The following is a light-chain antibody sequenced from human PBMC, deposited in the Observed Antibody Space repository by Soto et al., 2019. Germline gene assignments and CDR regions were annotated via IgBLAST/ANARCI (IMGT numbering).Light chain of an antibody. J-gene: IGLJ3*02. CDR1: SSDIGTYNY. Sequence: QSVLTQPASVSGSPGQSITISCTGTSSDIGTYNYVSWYQQHPGKVPKLMIYDVSNRPSGVSNRFSGSKSRNTASLTISGLQAEDEADYYCSSYTRSATVVFGGGTKLTVL. CDR2: DVS. V-gene: IGLV2-14*01. CDR3: SSYTRSATVV.